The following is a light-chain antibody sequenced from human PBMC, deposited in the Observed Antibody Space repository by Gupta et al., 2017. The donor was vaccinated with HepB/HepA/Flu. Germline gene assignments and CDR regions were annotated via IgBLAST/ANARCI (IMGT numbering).Light chain of an antibody. CDR3: LLAIGDGGV. V-gene: IGLV7-43*01. J-gene: IGLJ3*02. Sequence: QTVVTQEPSLTVSPGGTVTLTCASGTGAVTGAYYPNWFQQKPGQAPRALIFSAYNKHSWTPARFSGSLLGGKAALTLSGVQAEDEAYYYCLLAIGDGGVFGGGTKLTVL. CDR2: SAY. CDR1: TGAVTGAYY.